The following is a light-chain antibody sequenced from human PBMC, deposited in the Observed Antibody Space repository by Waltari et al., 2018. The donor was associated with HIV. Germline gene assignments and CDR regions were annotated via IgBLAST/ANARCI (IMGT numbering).Light chain of an antibody. CDR1: NLGQNF. Sequence: QSVFTQPPSVSAAPGQKVTISNLGQNFLSWYKQLQGAAPKPLIYDNNKRPSGIPDRFSGSKSGTSATLGITGLQTGDEADYYCGTWDSSLSGVVFGGGTKLTVL. CDR2: DNN. CDR3: GTWDSSLSGVV. V-gene: IGLV1-51*01. J-gene: IGLJ2*01.